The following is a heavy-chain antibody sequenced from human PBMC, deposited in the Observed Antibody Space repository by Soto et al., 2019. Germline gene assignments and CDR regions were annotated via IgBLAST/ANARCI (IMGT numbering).Heavy chain of an antibody. CDR3: ARGWDSGSAAFDY. V-gene: IGHV1-69*13. D-gene: IGHD1-26*01. CDR2: IIPIFGTA. Sequence: ASVKVSCKASGGTFSSYAISWVRQAPGQGLEWMGGIIPIFGTANYAQKFQGRVTITADESTSTAYMELSSLRSEDTAVYYCARGWDSGSAAFDYWGQGTLGTVSS. CDR1: GGTFSSYA. J-gene: IGHJ4*02.